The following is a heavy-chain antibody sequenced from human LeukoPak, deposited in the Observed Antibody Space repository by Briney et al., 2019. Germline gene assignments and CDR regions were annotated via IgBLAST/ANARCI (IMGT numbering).Heavy chain of an antibody. J-gene: IGHJ6*02. Sequence: SETLSLTCTVSGGSISSYYWSWIRQPPGKGLEWIGYIYYSGSTNYNPSLKSRVTISVDTSKNQYSLKLSSVTAADTAVYYCARVEWGDYDFWSGPKGLDVWGQGTTVTVSS. CDR3: ARVEWGDYDFWSGPKGLDV. CDR2: IYYSGST. V-gene: IGHV4-59*01. CDR1: GGSISSYY. D-gene: IGHD3-3*01.